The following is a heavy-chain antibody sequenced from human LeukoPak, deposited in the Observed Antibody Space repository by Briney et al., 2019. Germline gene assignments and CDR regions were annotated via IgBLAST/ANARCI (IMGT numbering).Heavy chain of an antibody. Sequence: GALKLSCAASGLNFSSYCMPRVRQAPGEGLEWVSSISISSSYIYYADSVKGRFTISRDNSKNTLYLQMNSLRAEDTAVYYCARVFSGSYYGWGQGTLVTVSS. CDR2: ISISSSYI. D-gene: IGHD1-26*01. CDR3: ARVFSGSYYG. V-gene: IGHV3-21*04. J-gene: IGHJ4*02. CDR1: GLNFSSYC.